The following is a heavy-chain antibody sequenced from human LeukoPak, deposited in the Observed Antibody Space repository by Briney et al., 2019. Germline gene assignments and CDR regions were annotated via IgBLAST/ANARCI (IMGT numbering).Heavy chain of an antibody. V-gene: IGHV1-2*02. CDR3: TTNAAALDY. CDR2: MNPSDNGV. J-gene: IGHJ4*02. Sequence: ASVKVSCKASGYTFTSYYMHWVRQAPGQGLEWMGWMNPSDNGVNYAQKFQGRVAMTRDTSISTAYVEVTRLTSDDTAVYYCTTNAAALDYWGQGTLVTVSS. D-gene: IGHD6-13*01. CDR1: GYTFTSYY.